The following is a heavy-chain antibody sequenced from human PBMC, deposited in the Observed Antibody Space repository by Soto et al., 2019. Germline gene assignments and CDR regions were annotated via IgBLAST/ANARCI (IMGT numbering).Heavy chain of an antibody. Sequence: QVQLVESGGGVVQPGRSLRLSCAASGFTFSSYGMHWVRQAPGKGLVWVAVISYDGSNKYYADSVKGRFTISRDNSKNTLYLQMNSLRAEDTAVYYCAKDHRRIAVAAPLGPWGQGTLVTVSS. J-gene: IGHJ5*02. V-gene: IGHV3-30*18. CDR3: AKDHRRIAVAAPLGP. D-gene: IGHD6-19*01. CDR1: GFTFSSYG. CDR2: ISYDGSNK.